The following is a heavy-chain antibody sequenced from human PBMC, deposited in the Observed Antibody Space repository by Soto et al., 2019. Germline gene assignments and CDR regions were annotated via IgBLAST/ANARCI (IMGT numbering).Heavy chain of an antibody. CDR1: GGSISSYY. Sequence: SETLSLTCTVSGGSISSYYWSWIRQPPGKGQEWIGFIYYSGSTNYNPSLKSRVTISVDTSKNQFSLKLSSVTAADTAGYYCARSGGGYDSSGYYWGFDAFDFWGQGTMVTVSS. J-gene: IGHJ3*01. V-gene: IGHV4-59*01. CDR2: IYYSGST. CDR3: ARSGGGYDSSGYYWGFDAFDF. D-gene: IGHD3-22*01.